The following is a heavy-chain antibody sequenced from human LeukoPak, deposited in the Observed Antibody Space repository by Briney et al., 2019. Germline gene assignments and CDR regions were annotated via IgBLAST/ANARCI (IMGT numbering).Heavy chain of an antibody. CDR2: IYPGGSDI. CDR1: GYTFTGYW. CDR3: AAITMVRGVEFDY. V-gene: IGHV5-51*01. Sequence: GESLKISCQGSGYTFTGYWIGWVRQMPGKGLEWMGIIYPGGSDIKYSPSFQGQVTISVDKSMATAYLQWSSLKASDTAMYYCAAITMVRGVEFDYWGQGTLVTVSS. J-gene: IGHJ4*02. D-gene: IGHD3-10*01.